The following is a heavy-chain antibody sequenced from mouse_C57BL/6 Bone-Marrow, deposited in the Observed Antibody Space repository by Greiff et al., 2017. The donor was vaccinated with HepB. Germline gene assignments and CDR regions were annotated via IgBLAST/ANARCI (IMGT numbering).Heavy chain of an antibody. D-gene: IGHD1-1*01. CDR2: ISDGGSYT. Sequence: EVQGVESGGGLVKPGGSLKLSCAASGFTFSSYAMSWVRQTPEKRLEWVATISDGGSYTYYPDNVKGRFTISRDNAKNNLYLQMSHLKSEDTAMYYCASFITTRGFAYWGQGTLVTVSA. V-gene: IGHV5-4*01. J-gene: IGHJ3*01. CDR3: ASFITTRGFAY. CDR1: GFTFSSYA.